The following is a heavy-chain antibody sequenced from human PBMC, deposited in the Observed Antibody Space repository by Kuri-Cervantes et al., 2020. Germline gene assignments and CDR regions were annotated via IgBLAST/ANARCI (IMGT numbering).Heavy chain of an antibody. J-gene: IGHJ3*02. CDR3: AKDLSYGVVVYGDDAFDI. V-gene: IGHV3-23*01. CDR2: ISGSGGST. Sequence: ETLSLTCAASGFTFSSYAMSWVRQAPGKGLEWVSAISGSGGSTYYADSVKGRFTISRDNSKNTLYLQMNSLRAEDTAVYYCAKDLSYGVVVYGDDAFDICGQGTMVTVSS. CDR1: GFTFSSYA. D-gene: IGHD2-2*01.